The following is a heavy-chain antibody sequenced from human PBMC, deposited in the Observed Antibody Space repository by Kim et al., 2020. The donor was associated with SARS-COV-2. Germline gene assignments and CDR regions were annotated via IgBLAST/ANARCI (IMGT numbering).Heavy chain of an antibody. D-gene: IGHD6-13*01. J-gene: IGHJ6*02. Sequence: GGSLRLSCAASGFTVSSNYMSWVRQAPGKGLEWVSVIYSGGSTYYADSVKGRFTISRDNSKNTLYLQMNSLRAEDTAVYYCARDIAAAGTYYYYGMDVWGQGTTVTVSS. CDR2: IYSGGST. V-gene: IGHV3-53*01. CDR3: ARDIAAAGTYYYYGMDV. CDR1: GFTVSSNY.